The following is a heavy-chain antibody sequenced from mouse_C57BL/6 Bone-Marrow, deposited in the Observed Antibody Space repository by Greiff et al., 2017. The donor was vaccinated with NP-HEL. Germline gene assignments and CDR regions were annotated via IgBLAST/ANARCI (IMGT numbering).Heavy chain of an antibody. Sequence: VQLQESGPGLVKPSQSLSLTCSVTGYSITSGYYWNWIRQFPGNKLEWMGYISYDGSNNYNPSLKNRISITRDTSKNQFFLKLNSVTTEDTATYYCALYYYGSYYYAMDYWGQGTSVTVSS. V-gene: IGHV3-6*01. D-gene: IGHD1-1*01. CDR1: GYSITSGYY. J-gene: IGHJ4*01. CDR3: ALYYYGSYYYAMDY. CDR2: ISYDGSN.